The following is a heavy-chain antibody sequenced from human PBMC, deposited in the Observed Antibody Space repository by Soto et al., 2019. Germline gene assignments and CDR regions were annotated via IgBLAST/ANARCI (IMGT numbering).Heavy chain of an antibody. V-gene: IGHV4-4*02. Sequence: SETLSLTCAVSGVSISSSNWWSWVRQPPGKGLEWIGEIYHSGSTNYNPSLKSRVTISVDKSKNQFSLKLSSVTAADTAVYYCASYDYVWGSYSMGRWFDPWGQGTLVTVSS. CDR1: GVSISSSNW. D-gene: IGHD3-16*01. J-gene: IGHJ5*02. CDR2: IYHSGST. CDR3: ASYDYVWGSYSMGRWFDP.